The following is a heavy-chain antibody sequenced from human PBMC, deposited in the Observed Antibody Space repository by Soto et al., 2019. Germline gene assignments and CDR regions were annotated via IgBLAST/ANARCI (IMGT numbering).Heavy chain of an antibody. CDR2: IIPGGGST. V-gene: IGHV1-46*01. D-gene: IGHD3-22*01. Sequence: GASVKVSCKASGYIFTSYYMHWVRQAPGQGLDWMGIIIPGGGSTSYAQKFQGRVTMTRDTSTSTVYMELSSLRSEDTAVYYCARLQGGYYDSSGYRLGAFDIWGQGTMVTVSS. CDR3: ARLQGGYYDSSGYRLGAFDI. CDR1: GYIFTSYY. J-gene: IGHJ3*02.